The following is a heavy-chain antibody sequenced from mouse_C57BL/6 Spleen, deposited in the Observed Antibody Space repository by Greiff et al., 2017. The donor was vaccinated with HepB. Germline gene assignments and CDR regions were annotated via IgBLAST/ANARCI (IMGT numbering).Heavy chain of an antibody. CDR1: GFTFSSYA. J-gene: IGHJ3*01. Sequence: DVQLVESGEGLVKPGGSLKLSCAASGFTFSSYAMSWVRQTPEKRLEWVAYISSGGDYIYYADTVKGRFTISRDNARNTLYLQMRSLKSEDTAMYYCTRPGYYSWFAYWGQGTLVTVSA. CDR2: ISSGGDYI. D-gene: IGHD2-3*01. V-gene: IGHV5-9-1*02. CDR3: TRPGYYSWFAY.